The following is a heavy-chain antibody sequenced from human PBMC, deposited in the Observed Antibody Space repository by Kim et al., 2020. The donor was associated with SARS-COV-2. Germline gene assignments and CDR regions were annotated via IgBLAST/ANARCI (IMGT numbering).Heavy chain of an antibody. CDR1: GYTFTGYY. CDR2: INPNSGGT. D-gene: IGHD3-3*01. V-gene: IGHV1-2*02. CDR3: ARDKSYDFLFPDY. J-gene: IGHJ4*02. Sequence: ASVKVSCKASGYTFTGYYMHWVRQAPGQGLEWMGWINPNSGGTNYAQKFQGRVTMTRDTSISTAYMELSRLRSDDTAVYYCARDKSYDFLFPDYWGQGTLVTVSS.